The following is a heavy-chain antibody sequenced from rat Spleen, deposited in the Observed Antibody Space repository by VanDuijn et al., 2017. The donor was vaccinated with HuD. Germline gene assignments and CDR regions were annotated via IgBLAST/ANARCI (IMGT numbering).Heavy chain of an antibody. CDR1: GFTFNNYW. V-gene: IGHV5-22*01. D-gene: IGHD1-2*01. CDR3: ARVRDSSYIDWYFDF. CDR2: ISYEGSST. J-gene: IGHJ1*01. Sequence: EVHLVESGGGLVQPGRSLKVSCVASGFTFNNYWMAWIRQAPGKGLEWVASISYEGSSTYYGDSVKGRFTISRDNAKSTLYLQMNSLRSEDTATYYCARVRDSSYIDWYFDFWGPGTMVTVSS.